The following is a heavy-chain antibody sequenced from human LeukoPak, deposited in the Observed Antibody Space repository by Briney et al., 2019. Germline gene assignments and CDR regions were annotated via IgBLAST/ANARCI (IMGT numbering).Heavy chain of an antibody. CDR3: ARSRAPGAADAFDI. CDR1: GYSFTSYW. V-gene: IGHV5-51*01. CDR2: IYPGDSDT. Sequence: GESLKISCKDSGYSFTSYWIVWVRQMPGKGLEWMGIIYPGDSDTRYSPSFQGQVTISADKSINTAYLQWSSLKAPDTAMYYCARSRAPGAADAFDIWGQGTMVTVSS. J-gene: IGHJ3*02. D-gene: IGHD7-27*01.